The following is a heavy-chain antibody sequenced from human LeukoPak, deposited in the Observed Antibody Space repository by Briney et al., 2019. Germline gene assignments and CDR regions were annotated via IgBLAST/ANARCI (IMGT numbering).Heavy chain of an antibody. J-gene: IGHJ6*02. D-gene: IGHD6-13*01. CDR2: INPNSGGT. CDR3: ARPYSSSWRYYYYGMDV. Sequence: GASVKVSCKASGYTFTGYYMHWVRQAPGQGLEWMGWINPNSGGTSFAQNFQGRVTMTRDTSTSTAYMELRSLRSDDTAVYYCARPYSSSWRYYYYGMDVWGQGATVTVSS. CDR1: GYTFTGYY. V-gene: IGHV1-2*02.